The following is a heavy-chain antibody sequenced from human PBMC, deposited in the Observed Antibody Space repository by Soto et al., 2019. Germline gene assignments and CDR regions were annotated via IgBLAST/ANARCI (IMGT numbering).Heavy chain of an antibody. CDR1: GFTFSSYG. CDR3: ARGVTHMDIVLVPLYYFDY. CDR2: IWYDGSNK. Sequence: QVQLVESGGGVVQPGRSLRLSCAASGFTFSSYGMHWVRQAPGKGLEWVAVIWYDGSNKYYADSVKGRFTISRDNSKNTLYLQMNSLRAEDTAVYYCARGVTHMDIVLVPLYYFDYWGQGTLVTVSS. D-gene: IGHD2-2*03. V-gene: IGHV3-33*01. J-gene: IGHJ4*02.